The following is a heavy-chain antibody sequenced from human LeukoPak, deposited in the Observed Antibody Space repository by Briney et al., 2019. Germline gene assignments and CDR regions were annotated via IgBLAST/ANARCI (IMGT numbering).Heavy chain of an antibody. V-gene: IGHV4-59*01. Sequence: SETLSLTCTVSGGSITGYYWTWIRQPPGKGLEWIGYIYYSGSSNYNPFLKSRVTISIHTSKNQFSLNLSSVTAADTAVYYCARVFGGGRGGWFDPWGQGTLVAVSS. J-gene: IGHJ5*02. CDR1: GGSITGYY. D-gene: IGHD3-16*01. CDR2: IYYSGSS. CDR3: ARVFGGGRGGWFDP.